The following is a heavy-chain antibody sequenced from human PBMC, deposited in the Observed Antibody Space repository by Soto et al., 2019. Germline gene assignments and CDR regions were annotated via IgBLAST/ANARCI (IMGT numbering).Heavy chain of an antibody. CDR2: ISSSSSYI. J-gene: IGHJ5*02. CDR3: ARDGNAYSYGSINWFDP. Sequence: EVQLVESGGGLVQPGGSLRLSCAASGFTFSSYSMNWVRQAPGKGLEWVSSISSSSSYIYYADSVKGRFTISRDNAKNSLYLQMNSLRAEDTAVYYCARDGNAYSYGSINWFDPWGQGTLVTVSS. CDR1: GFTFSSYS. V-gene: IGHV3-21*01. D-gene: IGHD5-18*01.